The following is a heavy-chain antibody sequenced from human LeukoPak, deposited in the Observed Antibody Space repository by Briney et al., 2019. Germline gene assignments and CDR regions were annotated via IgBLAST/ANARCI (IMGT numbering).Heavy chain of an antibody. V-gene: IGHV4-34*01. CDR3: ARRSLYSISSGITP. J-gene: IGHJ5*02. CDR2: ISQSGSA. Sequence: SDTLSLTRAVYGGSFNGYYWHWIRQPPGKGLEWIGDISQSGSATYNPSLKSRVTISIDTSKNQVSLKLNSVTAADTAVYYCARRSLYSISSGITPWGQGTLVTVS. D-gene: IGHD6-6*01. CDR1: GGSFNGYY.